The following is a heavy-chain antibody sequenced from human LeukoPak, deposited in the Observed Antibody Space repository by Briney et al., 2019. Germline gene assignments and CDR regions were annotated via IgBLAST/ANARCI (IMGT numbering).Heavy chain of an antibody. CDR3: ARDRRGVGAFDI. CDR1: GFTASSNY. J-gene: IGHJ3*02. Sequence: PGGSLRLSCAASGFTASSNYINWVRQAPGKGLEWVSVIYSGGSTYYPDSVKGRFTISRDNAKNTLYLQMNSLRAEDTAVYYCARDRRGVGAFDIWGQGTMVTVSS. D-gene: IGHD3-10*01. V-gene: IGHV3-53*01. CDR2: IYSGGST.